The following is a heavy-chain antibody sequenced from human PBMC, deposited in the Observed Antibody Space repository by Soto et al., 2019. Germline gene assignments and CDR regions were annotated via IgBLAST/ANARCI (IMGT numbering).Heavy chain of an antibody. CDR1: GGSISSSSYY. D-gene: IGHD3-10*01. CDR2: IYYSGST. V-gene: IGHV4-39*01. J-gene: IGHJ5*02. Sequence: SETLSLTCTVSGGSISSSSYYWGWIRQPPGKGLEWIGSIYYSGSTYYNPSLKSRVTISVDTSKNQFSLKLSSVTAADTAVYYCARHGVISGDWFDPWGQGTLVTVSS. CDR3: ARHGVISGDWFDP.